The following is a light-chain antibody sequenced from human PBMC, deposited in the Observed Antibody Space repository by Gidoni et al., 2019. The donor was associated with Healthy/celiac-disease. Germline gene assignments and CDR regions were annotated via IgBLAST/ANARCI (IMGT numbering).Light chain of an antibody. J-gene: IGKJ5*01. V-gene: IGKV3-20*01. CDR3: QQYGSSPMIT. CDR1: QSVSSSY. CDR2: GAS. Sequence: EIVLTQSTGTLSLSPGERATLSCRASQSVSSSYLAWYQQKPGQAPRLLIYGASSRATGIPDRFSGSGSGTDFTLTISRLEPEDFAVYYCQQYGSSPMITFXQXTRLEIK.